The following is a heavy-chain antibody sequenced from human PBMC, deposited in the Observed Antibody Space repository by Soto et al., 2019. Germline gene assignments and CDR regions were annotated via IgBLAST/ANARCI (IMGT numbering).Heavy chain of an antibody. CDR2: ISSSGSNI. Sequence: GGSLRLSCAASGFTFSDYYMSWIRQAPGKGLEWVSYISSSGSNIYYADSVKGRFTISRDNAKNSMYLQMNSLRAEDTAVYYCARAKREDYYYYMDVWGKGTTVNVSS. CDR3: ARAKREDYYYYMDV. V-gene: IGHV3-11*01. CDR1: GFTFSDYY. J-gene: IGHJ6*03.